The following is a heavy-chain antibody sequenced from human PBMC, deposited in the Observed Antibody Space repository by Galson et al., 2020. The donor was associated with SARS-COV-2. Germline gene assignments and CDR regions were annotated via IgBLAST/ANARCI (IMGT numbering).Heavy chain of an antibody. D-gene: IGHD2-15*01. CDR1: GYTFTSYD. V-gene: IGHV1-8*03. J-gene: IGHJ3*02. Sequence: ASVKVSCKASGYTFTSYDINWVRQATGQGLEWMGWMNPNSGNTGYAQKFQGRVTITRNTSISTAYMELSSLRSEATAVYYCARGWNGDIVALGAFDIWGQGTMVTVSS. CDR2: MNPNSGNT. CDR3: ARGWNGDIVALGAFDI.